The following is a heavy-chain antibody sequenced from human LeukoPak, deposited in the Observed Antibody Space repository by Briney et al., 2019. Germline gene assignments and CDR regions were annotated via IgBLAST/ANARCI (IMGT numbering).Heavy chain of an antibody. V-gene: IGHV3-23*01. CDR1: GFTLSSYA. J-gene: IGHJ4*02. CDR2: ISGSGGST. Sequence: PGGSLRLSCAASGFTLSSYAMSWVRQAPGKGLEWVSAISGSGGSTYYADSVKGRFTISRDNSKNTLYLQMNSLRAEDTAVYYCANEGLYYYDSSGSQGPDYWGQGTLVTVSS. CDR3: ANEGLYYYDSSGSQGPDY. D-gene: IGHD3-22*01.